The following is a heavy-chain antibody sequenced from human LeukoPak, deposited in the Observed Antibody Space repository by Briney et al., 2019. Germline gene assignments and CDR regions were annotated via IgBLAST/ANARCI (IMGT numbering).Heavy chain of an antibody. V-gene: IGHV4-34*01. CDR3: AKSNGYGLVDI. CDR1: GGSFSGYY. CDR2: INHSGST. J-gene: IGHJ3*02. Sequence: SETLSLTCAVYGGSFSGYYWSWIRQPPGKGLEWIGEINHSGSTNYNPSPKSRVTISVDTSKNQFSLKLSSVTAADTAVYYCAKSNGYGLVDIWGQGTMVTVSS. D-gene: IGHD3-10*01.